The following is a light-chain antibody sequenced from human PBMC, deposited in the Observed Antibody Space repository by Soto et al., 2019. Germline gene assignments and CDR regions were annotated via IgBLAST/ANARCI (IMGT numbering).Light chain of an antibody. V-gene: IGKV1-5*03. CDR3: QQYNTYPWT. Sequence: GDRVTITCRATQSISSWLAWYQQKPGKAPKLLIYKASTLESGVPSTFSGSGSGTEFTLTISSLQPDDSATYYCQQYNTYPWTFGQGTKVEIK. CDR1: QSISSW. CDR2: KAS. J-gene: IGKJ1*01.